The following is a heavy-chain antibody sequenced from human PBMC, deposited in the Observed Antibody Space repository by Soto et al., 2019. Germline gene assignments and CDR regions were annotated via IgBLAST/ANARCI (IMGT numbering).Heavy chain of an antibody. J-gene: IGHJ6*02. CDR3: ARGGYYDSSGSRNYHYYGMDV. Sequence: QAQLVQSGVEVKKPGASVKVSCKASGYTFSSYGINWVRQAPGQGLEWLGWISPYNDDTKYAQKRQGRVTMTTDTSSRTAYMALRSLSSDDTAVYFCARGGYYDSSGSRNYHYYGMDVWGQGTTVTVSS. CDR2: ISPYNDDT. V-gene: IGHV1-18*01. CDR1: GYTFSSYG. D-gene: IGHD3-22*01.